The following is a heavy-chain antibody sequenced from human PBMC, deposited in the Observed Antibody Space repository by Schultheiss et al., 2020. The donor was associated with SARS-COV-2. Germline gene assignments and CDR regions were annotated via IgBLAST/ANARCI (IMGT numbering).Heavy chain of an antibody. CDR3: ARQLLPAARAYYGMDV. J-gene: IGHJ6*02. D-gene: IGHD2-2*01. CDR2: IYHSGST. CDR1: GYSISSVEY. V-gene: IGHV4-38-2*01. Sequence: SETLSLTCDVSGYSISSVEYWGWIRQPPGKGLEWIGSIYHSGSTYYNPSLKSRVTISVDTSKNQFSLKLSSVTAADTAVYYCARQLLPAARAYYGMDVWGQGTTVTVSS.